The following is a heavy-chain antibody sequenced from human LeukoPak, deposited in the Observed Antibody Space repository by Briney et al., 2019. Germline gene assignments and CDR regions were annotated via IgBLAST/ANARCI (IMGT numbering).Heavy chain of an antibody. CDR2: ISESGTIT. D-gene: IGHD3-10*01. V-gene: IGHV3-48*03. J-gene: IGHJ4*02. Sequence: GGSLRLSCTASGFTFSSYEMNWVRQAPGMGLEWVSYISESGTITYYADSVKGRFTMSRDNAKNSLYLQMDTLRAEDTALYYCARDLASYRSGPYFDSWGQGTLVTVSS. CDR3: ARDLASYRSGPYFDS. CDR1: GFTFSSYE.